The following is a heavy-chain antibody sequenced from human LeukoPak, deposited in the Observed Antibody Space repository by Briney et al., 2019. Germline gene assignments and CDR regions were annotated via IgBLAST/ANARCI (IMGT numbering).Heavy chain of an antibody. D-gene: IGHD6-13*01. CDR1: GFTFSSYA. Sequence: PGGSLRLSCAASGFTFSSYAMSWVRQAPGKGLEWVSAIGGSGDSTYYADSVKGRFTISRDNSKNTLYLQMDSLRAEDTAVYYCAKSSREGSSWYGVYNWFDPWGQGTLVTVSS. CDR2: IGGSGDST. V-gene: IGHV3-23*01. J-gene: IGHJ5*02. CDR3: AKSSREGSSWYGVYNWFDP.